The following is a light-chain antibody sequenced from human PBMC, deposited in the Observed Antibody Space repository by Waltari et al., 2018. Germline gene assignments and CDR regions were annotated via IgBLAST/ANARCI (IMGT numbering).Light chain of an antibody. J-gene: IGKJ4*01. CDR3: MQALQTPLT. V-gene: IGKV2-28*01. CDR2: LSS. CDR1: QSLLHSNGYNY. Sequence: DIVMTQSPLSLPVTPGEPASISCRSSQSLLHSNGYNYLDWYLQKTGQSPQVLNYLSSSRASGVPDRFSGSGSGTDFTLNISRVEAEDVGVYYCMQALQTPLTFGGGTKVEIK.